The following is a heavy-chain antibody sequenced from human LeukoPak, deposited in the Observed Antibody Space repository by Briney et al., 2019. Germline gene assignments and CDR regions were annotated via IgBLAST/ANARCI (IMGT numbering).Heavy chain of an antibody. CDR3: ARGDYCSSTSCPFDF. J-gene: IGHJ4*02. CDR1: GFTFSSYA. CDR2: ISYDGSNK. Sequence: QPGRSLRLSCAASGFTFSSYALHWVRQAPGKGPEWVAVISYDGSNKYYADSLKGRFTISRDNSENSLYLQMNSLRAEDTAMYYCARGDYCSSTSCPFDFWGQGTLVTVSS. V-gene: IGHV3-30-3*01. D-gene: IGHD2-2*01.